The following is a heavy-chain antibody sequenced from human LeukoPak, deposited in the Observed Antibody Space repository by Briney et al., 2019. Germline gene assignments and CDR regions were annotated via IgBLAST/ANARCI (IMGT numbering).Heavy chain of an antibody. CDR2: TYYRSNWYN. D-gene: IGHD1-1*01. V-gene: IGHV6-1*01. CDR1: GDSVSSNSAA. Sequence: SQTLSLTCAISGDSVSSNSAAWNWIRQSPSRGLEWLGRTYYRSNWYNEYAVSVSSRITVNPDTSRNHFSLQLNSVTPDDTAVYYCARGTRGAFDIWAQGTMVTVSS. J-gene: IGHJ3*02. CDR3: ARGTRGAFDI.